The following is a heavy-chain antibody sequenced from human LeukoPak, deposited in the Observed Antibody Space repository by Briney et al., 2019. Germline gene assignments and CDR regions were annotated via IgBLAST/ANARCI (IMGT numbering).Heavy chain of an antibody. D-gene: IGHD5-24*01. Sequence: GGSLRLSCAASGFTFSSYSMNWVRQAPGKGLEWVSSISSSSSYIYYADSVKGRFTISRDNAKTSLYLQMNSLRAEDTAVYYCARGGDGYNSHFDYWGQGTLVTVSS. J-gene: IGHJ4*02. CDR2: ISSSSSYI. V-gene: IGHV3-21*01. CDR3: ARGGDGYNSHFDY. CDR1: GFTFSSYS.